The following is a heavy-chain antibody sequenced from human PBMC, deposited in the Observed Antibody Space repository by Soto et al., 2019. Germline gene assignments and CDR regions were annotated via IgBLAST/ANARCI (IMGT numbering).Heavy chain of an antibody. CDR2: IVVGSGNT. CDR3: AAKPLGYCSGGSCYHAFDI. D-gene: IGHD2-15*01. V-gene: IGHV1-58*01. Sequence: SVKVSCKASGFTFTISAVPWVRQARGQRLEWIGWIVVGSGNTNYAQKFQERVTITRDMSTSTAYMELSSLRSEDTAVYYCAAKPLGYCSGGSCYHAFDIWGQGTMVTVSS. CDR1: GFTFTISA. J-gene: IGHJ3*02.